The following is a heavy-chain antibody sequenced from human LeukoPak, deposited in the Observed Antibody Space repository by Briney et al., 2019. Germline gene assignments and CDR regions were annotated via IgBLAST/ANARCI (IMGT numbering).Heavy chain of an antibody. Sequence: SVKVSYKASGFTFTSSAVQWVRQARGQRLEWIGWIVVGSGNTNYAQKFQERVTITRDMSTSTAYMELSSLRSEDTAVYYCARDFSSWYERPHTGFDYWGQGTLVTVSS. CDR2: IVVGSGNT. V-gene: IGHV1-58*01. CDR1: GFTFTSSA. J-gene: IGHJ4*02. CDR3: ARDFSSWYERPHTGFDY. D-gene: IGHD6-13*01.